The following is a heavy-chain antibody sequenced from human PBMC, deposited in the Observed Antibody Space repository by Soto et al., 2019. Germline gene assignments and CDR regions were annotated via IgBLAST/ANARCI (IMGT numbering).Heavy chain of an antibody. CDR1: GGSISSYY. CDR2: IYYSGST. V-gene: IGHV4-59*08. D-gene: IGHD5-12*01. J-gene: IGHJ4*02. CDR3: ARQRGYSGPYDY. Sequence: PSETLSLTCTVSGGSISSYYWSWIRQPPGKGLEWIGHIYYSGSTNYNPSLKSRVTISVDTSKNQFSLKLSSVTAADTAVYYCARQRGYSGPYDYWGQGTLVTVSS.